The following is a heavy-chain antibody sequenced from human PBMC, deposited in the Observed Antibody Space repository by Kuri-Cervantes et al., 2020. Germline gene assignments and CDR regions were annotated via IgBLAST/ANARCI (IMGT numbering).Heavy chain of an antibody. J-gene: IGHJ4*02. CDR1: GFTFSTYS. D-gene: IGHD3-3*01. Sequence: GGSLRLSCAASGFTFSTYSMNWVRQAPGKGLEWVANIKQDGSEKYYVDSVKGRFTMSRYKTKNSLYLQMNSLRAEDTAVYYSATRILRKYYGGDFWGQGTLVTVSS. V-gene: IGHV3-7*01. CDR3: ATRILRKYYGGDF. CDR2: IKQDGSEK.